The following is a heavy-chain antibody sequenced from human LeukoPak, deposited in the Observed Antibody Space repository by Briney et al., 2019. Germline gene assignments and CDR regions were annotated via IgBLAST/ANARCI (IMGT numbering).Heavy chain of an antibody. CDR1: GGSISSYY. Sequence: SETLSLTCTVSGGSISSYYWSWMRQPPGKGLEWIGYISYSGSTYSNPSLKSRLTISVDTSKNYFSMKLSSVTAADTAVYYCARAPFSGTNSRGAFEIWGQGTMVTVSS. J-gene: IGHJ3*02. CDR2: ISYSGST. D-gene: IGHD4/OR15-4a*01. CDR3: ARAPFSGTNSRGAFEI. V-gene: IGHV4-59*01.